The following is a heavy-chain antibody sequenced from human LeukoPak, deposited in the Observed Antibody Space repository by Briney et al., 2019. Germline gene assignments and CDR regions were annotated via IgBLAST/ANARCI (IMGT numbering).Heavy chain of an antibody. CDR2: INHSGST. D-gene: IGHD6-19*01. V-gene: IGHV4-34*01. J-gene: IGHJ4*02. CDR3: ARAVAGTVFDY. CDR1: GGSFSGYY. Sequence: SETLSLTCAVYGGSFSGYYWSWIRQPPGKGLEWIGEINHSGSTNYNPSLKSRVTISVDTSKNQFSLKLSSVTTADTAVYYCARAVAGTVFDYWGQGTLVTVSS.